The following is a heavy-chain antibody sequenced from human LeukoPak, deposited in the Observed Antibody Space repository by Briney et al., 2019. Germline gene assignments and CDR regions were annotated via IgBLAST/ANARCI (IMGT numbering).Heavy chain of an antibody. CDR1: GFTFSSYS. CDR3: ARAAIVAGDAFDI. J-gene: IGHJ3*02. CDR2: ISSSSSYI. D-gene: IGHD2-21*01. Sequence: GVLRLSCAASGFTFSSYSMNWVRQAPGKGLEWVSSISSSSSYIYYADSVKGRFTISRDNAKNSLYLQMNSLRAEDTAVYYCARAAIVAGDAFDIWGQGTMVTVSS. V-gene: IGHV3-21*01.